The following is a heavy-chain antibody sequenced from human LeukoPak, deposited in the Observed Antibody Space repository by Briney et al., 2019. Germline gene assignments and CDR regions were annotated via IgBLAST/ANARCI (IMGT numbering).Heavy chain of an antibody. CDR3: ARHPSSAWHADY. D-gene: IGHD6-25*01. CDR2: ISYSGTT. V-gene: IGHV4-39*01. Sequence: SETLSLTCTVSGGSISTSSYCWGWIRQPPGKGLEWIGSISYSGTTYYSPSLKSRVTISVDTSNNQFSLRLTTVTAADTAVYFCARHPSSAWHADYWGHGTLVTVSS. J-gene: IGHJ4*01. CDR1: GGSISTSSYC.